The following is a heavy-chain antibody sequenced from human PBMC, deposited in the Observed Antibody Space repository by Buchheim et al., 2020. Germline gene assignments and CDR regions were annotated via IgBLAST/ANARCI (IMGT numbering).Heavy chain of an antibody. Sequence: QVQLQQWGAGLLKPSETLSLTCAVYGGSFSGYYWSWIRQPPGKGLEWLGEINHSGSTNYNPSLKSRVTISVNTSKNHSSLILSSVTAADTAVYYWARRIEYSSSWYKEVWFDPWGQGTL. CDR1: GGSFSGYY. J-gene: IGHJ5*02. CDR3: ARRIEYSSSWYKEVWFDP. CDR2: INHSGST. D-gene: IGHD6-13*01. V-gene: IGHV4-34*01.